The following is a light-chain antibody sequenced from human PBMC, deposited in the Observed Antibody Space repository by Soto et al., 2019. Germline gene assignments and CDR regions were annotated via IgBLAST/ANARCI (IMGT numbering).Light chain of an antibody. V-gene: IGKV3-15*01. CDR2: GAS. Sequence: EIVMTQSPATLSVSPGERATLSCRASQSVSSNLAWYQHSPGQAPRLLIYGASTRATGIPARFSGSGFGTEFTLTISCLQSEDFGVYYCQQYNKWPTFGGGTKVEIK. J-gene: IGKJ4*01. CDR3: QQYNKWPT. CDR1: QSVSSN.